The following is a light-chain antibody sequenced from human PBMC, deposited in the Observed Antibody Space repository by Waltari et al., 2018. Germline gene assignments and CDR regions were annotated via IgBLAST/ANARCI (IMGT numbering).Light chain of an antibody. J-gene: IGLJ2*01. V-gene: IGLV3-21*04. CDR3: LVWHSTIDHQGV. Sequence: SYVVTQSPSVSVAPGETARITWGGDHLGSKSVHWYQQRPGPAPVLVISYDSDRPTGIPERFSGSNSGNTATLTISWVEAEDEADYYCLVWHSTIDHQGVFGGGTKLTVL. CDR2: YDS. CDR1: HLGSKS.